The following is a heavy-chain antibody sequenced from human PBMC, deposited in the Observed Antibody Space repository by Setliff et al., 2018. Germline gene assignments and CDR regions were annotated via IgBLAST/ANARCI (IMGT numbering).Heavy chain of an antibody. CDR1: GYRLIEVS. V-gene: IGHV1-24*01. CDR2: FDPEDGET. Sequence: GASVKVSCKVSGYRLIEVSMHWVRQAPGKGLEWMGGFDPEDGETIYAQKFQGRVTMTEDTSTDTAYMELRSLRSDDTAVYYCARKGLDYSLHFDYWGQGTLVTAPQ. J-gene: IGHJ4*02. CDR3: ARKGLDYSLHFDY. D-gene: IGHD5-18*01.